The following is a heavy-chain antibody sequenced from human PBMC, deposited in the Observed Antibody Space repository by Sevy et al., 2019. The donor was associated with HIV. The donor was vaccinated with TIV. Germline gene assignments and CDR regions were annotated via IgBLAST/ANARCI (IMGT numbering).Heavy chain of an antibody. J-gene: IGHJ5*01. CDR2: IKQNGIEE. CDR1: GFIFTDYW. Sequence: GGSLRLSCAASGFIFTDYWMAWVRQAPGKGLEWVANIKQNGIEERYVDSVRGRFTISRDNAKNSLYLQMNSLRAEDTAVYYCARGDCTTVNCYTRSWLDSWGRGTLVTVSS. CDR3: ARGDCTTVNCYTRSWLDS. V-gene: IGHV3-7*04. D-gene: IGHD4-17*01.